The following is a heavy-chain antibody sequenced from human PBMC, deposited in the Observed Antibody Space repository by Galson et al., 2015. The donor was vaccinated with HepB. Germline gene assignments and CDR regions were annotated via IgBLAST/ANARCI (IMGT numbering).Heavy chain of an antibody. J-gene: IGHJ4*02. Sequence: SLRLSCADSGFTFSSHWMHWVRQAPGKGLEWVGNINEDGSAKYYGDSVKGRFTISRGDSKNTAYLQMNSLRTEDTAVYYCVRMGDLSGYSSCWGQGTLVTVSS. CDR2: INEDGSAK. D-gene: IGHD3-22*01. V-gene: IGHV3-7*03. CDR3: VRMGDLSGYSSC. CDR1: GFTFSSHW.